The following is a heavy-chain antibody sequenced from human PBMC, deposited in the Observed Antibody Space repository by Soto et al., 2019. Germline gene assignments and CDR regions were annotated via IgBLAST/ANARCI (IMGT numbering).Heavy chain of an antibody. CDR3: AKLLLSPHDAFDI. J-gene: IGHJ3*02. Sequence: SLRLSCAASGFTFDDYAMHWVRHAPGKGLEWVSGISWKSGSIGYADSVKGRFTISRDNAKNSLYLQMNSLRAEDTALYYCAKLLLSPHDAFDIWGQGTMVTVS. CDR1: GFTFDDYA. V-gene: IGHV3-9*01. CDR2: ISWKSGSI.